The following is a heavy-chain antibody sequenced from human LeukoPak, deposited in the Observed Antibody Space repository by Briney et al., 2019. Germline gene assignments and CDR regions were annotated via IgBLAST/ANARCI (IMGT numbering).Heavy chain of an antibody. J-gene: IGHJ4*02. CDR3: ARGSEWEPLYYFDY. D-gene: IGHD1-26*01. V-gene: IGHV3-21*01. CDR1: GFTFSIYN. CDR2: ISSSSGYI. Sequence: GGSLRLSCTGSGFTFSIYNMNWVRHAPGKGLEWVALISSSSGYIYYTDSVKGRFTISRDNAKNSLYLQMNSLRAEDTAVYYCARGSEWEPLYYFDYWGQGNLVTVSS.